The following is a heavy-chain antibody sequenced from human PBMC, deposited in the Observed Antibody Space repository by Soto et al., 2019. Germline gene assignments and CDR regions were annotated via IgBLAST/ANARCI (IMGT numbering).Heavy chain of an antibody. Sequence: SETLSLTCTVSGGSISSYYWSWIRQPPGKGLEWIGYIYYSGSTNHNPSLKSRVTISVDTSKNQFSLKLSSVTAADTAVYYCARDGGYYYDSSGYTAFDIWGQGTMVTVSS. CDR3: ARDGGYYYDSSGYTAFDI. CDR2: IYYSGST. D-gene: IGHD3-22*01. V-gene: IGHV4-59*01. J-gene: IGHJ3*02. CDR1: GGSISSYY.